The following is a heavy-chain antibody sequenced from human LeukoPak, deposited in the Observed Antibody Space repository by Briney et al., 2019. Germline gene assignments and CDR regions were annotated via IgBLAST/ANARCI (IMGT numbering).Heavy chain of an antibody. J-gene: IGHJ6*02. CDR3: ARDPIWFGELFWVYYGMDV. CDR2: TYYRSKWYN. Sequence: SQTLSLTCAISGDSVSSNSAAWNWLRQSPSRGLEWLGRTYYRSKWYNDYAVSVKSRITINPDTSKNQFSLQLNSVTPEDTAVYYCARDPIWFGELFWVYYGMDVWGQGTTVTVSS. D-gene: IGHD3-10*01. V-gene: IGHV6-1*01. CDR1: GDSVSSNSAA.